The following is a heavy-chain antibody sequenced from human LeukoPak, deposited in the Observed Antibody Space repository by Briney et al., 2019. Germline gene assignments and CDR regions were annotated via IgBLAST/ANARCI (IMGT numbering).Heavy chain of an antibody. D-gene: IGHD1-26*01. CDR2: ISAHNGNT. V-gene: IGHV1-18*01. CDR1: GYTFTSYG. J-gene: IGHJ6*02. Sequence: ASVKVSCKASGYTFTSYGISWVRQAPGQGLEWMGWISAHNGNTNYAQKLQGRVTMTTDTSTSTAYMELRSLRSDDTAVYYCARDLYVVGATSNYYGMDVWGQGTTVTVSS. CDR3: ARDLYVVGATSNYYGMDV.